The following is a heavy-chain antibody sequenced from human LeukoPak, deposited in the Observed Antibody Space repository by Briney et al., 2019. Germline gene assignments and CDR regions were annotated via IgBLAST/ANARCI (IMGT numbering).Heavy chain of an antibody. CDR1: GFTFSYYA. CDR2: ISTRSTYI. V-gene: IGHV3-21*04. CDR3: ARVKEPEDDAFDI. Sequence: GGSLRLSCAASGFTFSYYAMNWVRQAPGKGLEWVSSISTRSTYIYYADSVKGRFTISRDNAKNSLYLQMNSLRAEDTALYHCARVKEPEDDAFDIWGQGTMVTVSS. D-gene: IGHD1-14*01. J-gene: IGHJ3*02.